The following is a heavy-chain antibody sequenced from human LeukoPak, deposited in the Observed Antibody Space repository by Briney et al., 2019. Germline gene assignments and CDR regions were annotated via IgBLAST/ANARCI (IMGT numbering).Heavy chain of an antibody. Sequence: GGSLRLSCAASGFTFSSYVMSWVRQAPGKGLEWVSAVSGSGGSTYYADSVKGRFTISSDNSKNTLYLQMNSLRAEDTAVYYCAKDLGEGDSSGYYYYGMDVWGQGTTVTVSS. D-gene: IGHD3-22*01. CDR2: VSGSGGST. J-gene: IGHJ6*02. CDR1: GFTFSSYV. V-gene: IGHV3-23*01. CDR3: AKDLGEGDSSGYYYYGMDV.